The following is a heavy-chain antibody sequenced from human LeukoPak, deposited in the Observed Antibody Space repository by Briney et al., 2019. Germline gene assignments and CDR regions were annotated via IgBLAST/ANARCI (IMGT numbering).Heavy chain of an antibody. CDR3: ARGVSSVLTRRSFDL. D-gene: IGHD2-8*01. Sequence: GSLRLSCAASGFTFNTCTMSSGREAPGKGLEWVSGINWNGGSTGYADSVKGRFTIYRESAKNWLYLRLNRLRPENWATYYFARGVSSVLTRRSFDLWGQGTVVTVS. J-gene: IGHJ3*01. CDR1: GFTFNTCT. V-gene: IGHV3-20*04. CDR2: INWNGGST.